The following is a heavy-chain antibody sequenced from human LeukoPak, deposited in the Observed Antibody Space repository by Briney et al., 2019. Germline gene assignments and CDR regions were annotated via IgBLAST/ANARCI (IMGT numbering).Heavy chain of an antibody. CDR2: IYYSGST. Sequence: TSETLSLTCTVSGASISRTTYYWGWVRQPPGKGLEWIGNIYYSGSTYYNPSLRSRVTISVDTSKNQFSLKLSSVTAADTAVYYCARGRKWLNWGQGTLVTVSS. CDR3: ARGRKWLN. D-gene: IGHD3-22*01. V-gene: IGHV4-39*07. CDR1: GASISRTTYY. J-gene: IGHJ4*02.